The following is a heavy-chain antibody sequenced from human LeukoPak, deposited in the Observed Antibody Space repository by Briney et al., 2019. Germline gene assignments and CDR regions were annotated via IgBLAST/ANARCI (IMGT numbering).Heavy chain of an antibody. J-gene: IGHJ6*03. V-gene: IGHV1-8*03. CDR2: MNPNSGNT. Sequence: ASVKVSCKASGYTFTSYDINWVRQATGQGLEWMGWMNPNSGNTGYAQKFQGRVTITRNTSISTAYMELSSLRSEDTAVYYCARVQHWGGWSGYYMPRGGPYYMDVWGKGTTVTVSS. D-gene: IGHD3-3*01. CDR3: ARVQHWGGWSGYYMPRGGPYYMDV. CDR1: GYTFTSYD.